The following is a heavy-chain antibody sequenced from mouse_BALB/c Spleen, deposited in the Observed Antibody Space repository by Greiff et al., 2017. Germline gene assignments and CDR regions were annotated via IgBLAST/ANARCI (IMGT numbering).Heavy chain of an antibody. CDR1: GYAFTNYL. Sequence: VKLMESGAELVRPGTSVKVSCKASGYAFTNYLIEWVKQRPGQGLEWIGVINPGSGGTNYNKKFKGKATLTADKSSSTAYMQLSSLTSDDSAVYFCARAYFDYWGQGTTLTVSS. J-gene: IGHJ2*01. CDR2: INPGSGGT. CDR3: ARAYFDY. V-gene: IGHV1-54*01.